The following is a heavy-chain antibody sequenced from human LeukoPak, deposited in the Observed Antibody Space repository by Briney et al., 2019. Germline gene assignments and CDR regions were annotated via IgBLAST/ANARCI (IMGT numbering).Heavy chain of an antibody. CDR2: INPDGSDI. D-gene: IGHD2-2*01. CDR1: GFTFSSYW. Sequence: GGSLRLSCAASGFTFSSYWMHWVRQAPGRGLVWVSRINPDGSDIIYADSVKGRFTIPRDNAKNTLYLQMNSLRAEDTAVYYCAYQLLPKWGQGTLVTVSS. CDR3: AYQLLPK. V-gene: IGHV3-74*01. J-gene: IGHJ4*02.